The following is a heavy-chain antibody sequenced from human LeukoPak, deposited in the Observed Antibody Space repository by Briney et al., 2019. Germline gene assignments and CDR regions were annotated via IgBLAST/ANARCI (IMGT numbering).Heavy chain of an antibody. D-gene: IGHD3-22*01. J-gene: IGHJ5*02. CDR2: IYHSGST. CDR3: AREEDSSGYGWFDP. V-gene: IGHV4-4*02. Sequence: SETLSLTCAVSGGSISSSNWWSWVHQPPGKGLEWIGEIYHSGSTNYNPSLKSRVTISVDKSKNQFSLKLSSVTAADTAVYYCAREEDSSGYGWFDPWGQGTLVTVSS. CDR1: GGSISSSNW.